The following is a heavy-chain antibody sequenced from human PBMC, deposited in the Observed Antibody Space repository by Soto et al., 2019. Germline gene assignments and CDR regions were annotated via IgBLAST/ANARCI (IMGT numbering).Heavy chain of an antibody. J-gene: IGHJ4*02. CDR1: GFTFSSYG. CDR2: IWYDASNK. CDR3: ASPAVAGTGDY. D-gene: IGHD6-19*01. V-gene: IGHV3-33*01. Sequence: PGGSLRLSCAAFGFTFSSYGMHWVRQAPGKGLEWVAVIWYDASNKYYADSVKGRFTISRDNSKNTLYLQMNSLRAEDTAVYYCASPAVAGTGDYWGQGTLVTVSS.